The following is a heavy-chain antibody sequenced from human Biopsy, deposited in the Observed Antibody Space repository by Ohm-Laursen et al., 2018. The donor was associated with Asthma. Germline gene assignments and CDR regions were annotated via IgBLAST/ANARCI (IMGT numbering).Heavy chain of an antibody. J-gene: IGHJ6*02. Sequence: VKISCKASGDSFSNYAISWVRQAPGQGLEWMGGLIPVLGTPDHAQMFEGRVTITADESTSTAYMELSSLRSEDSAVYYCAGEVSTVDYGYYYCAMDVWGQGTTVTVSS. CDR2: LIPVLGTP. CDR3: AGEVSTVDYGYYYCAMDV. CDR1: GDSFSNYA. D-gene: IGHD4-17*01. V-gene: IGHV1-69*13.